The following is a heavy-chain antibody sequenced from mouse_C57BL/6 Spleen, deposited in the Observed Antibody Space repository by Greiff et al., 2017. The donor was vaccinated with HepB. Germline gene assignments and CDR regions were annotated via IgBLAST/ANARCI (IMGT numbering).Heavy chain of an antibody. D-gene: IGHD2-4*01. CDR2: IYPGDGDT. V-gene: IGHV1-80*01. J-gene: IGHJ4*01. Sequence: QVHVKQSGAELVKPGASVKISCKASGYAFSSYWMNWVKQRPGKGLEWIGQIYPGDGDTNYNGKFKGKATLTADKSSSTAYMQLSSLTSEDSAVYFCARSSHYDYDGAMDYWGQGTSVTVSS. CDR1: GYAFSSYW. CDR3: ARSSHYDYDGAMDY.